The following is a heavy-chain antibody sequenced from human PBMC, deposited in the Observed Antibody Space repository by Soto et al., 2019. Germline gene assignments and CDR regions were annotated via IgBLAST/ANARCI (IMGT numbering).Heavy chain of an antibody. CDR2: IYYSGST. Sequence: SETLSLTCTVSGGSISSYYWSWIRQPPGKGLEWIGYIYYSGSTNYNPSLKSRVTISVDTSKNQFSLKLSSVTAADTAVYYCAREAIAGDDAFDIWGQGTMVT. CDR1: GGSISSYY. V-gene: IGHV4-59*01. J-gene: IGHJ3*02. D-gene: IGHD6-13*01. CDR3: AREAIAGDDAFDI.